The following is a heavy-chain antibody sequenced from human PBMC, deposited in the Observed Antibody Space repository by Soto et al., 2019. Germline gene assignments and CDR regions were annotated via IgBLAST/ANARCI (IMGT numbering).Heavy chain of an antibody. D-gene: IGHD1-26*01. CDR1: EFTFRIFA. V-gene: IGHV3-30-3*01. CDR2: ISYDGSRK. Sequence: QVHLVESGGGVVQPGSSLRLSCAASEFTFRIFAMHWLRQSPGKGLEWVAVISYDGSRKADSVKGRFTVSRDNSWNTLYLQMNSLRAEDTAIYYCARGYREDIEAVVGVRPGEYSMDVWGQGTTVTVSS. CDR3: ARGYREDIEAVVGVRPGEYSMDV. J-gene: IGHJ6*02.